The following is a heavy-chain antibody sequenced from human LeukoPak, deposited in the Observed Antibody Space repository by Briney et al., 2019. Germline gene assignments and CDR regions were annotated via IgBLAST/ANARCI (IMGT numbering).Heavy chain of an antibody. D-gene: IGHD3-10*01. J-gene: IGHJ4*02. CDR3: ARESPQLRGFGYYFDY. V-gene: IGHV3-48*03. CDR2: ISSSGSTI. Sequence: GGSLRPSCAASGFTFSSYEMNWVRQAPGKGLEWVSYISSSGSTIYYADSVKGRFTISRDNAKNSLYLQMNSLRAEDTAVYYCARESPQLRGFGYYFDYWGQGTLVTVSS. CDR1: GFTFSSYE.